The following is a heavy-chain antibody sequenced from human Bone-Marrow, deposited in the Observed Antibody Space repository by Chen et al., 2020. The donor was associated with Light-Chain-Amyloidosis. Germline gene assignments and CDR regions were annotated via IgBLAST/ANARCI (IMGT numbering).Heavy chain of an antibody. CDR3: ARRRDGYNFDY. Sequence: EVQLEQSGPEGKKPGESLKSSCKGSGYTFPNDWIGWVRQMPGKGLEWMRVIYPDDSDARYSPSFEGQVTISADKSITTAYLQWRSLKASDTAMYYCARRRDGYNFDYWGQGTLVTVSS. V-gene: IGHV5-51*01. D-gene: IGHD5-12*01. CDR2: IYPDDSDA. CDR1: GYTFPNDW. J-gene: IGHJ4*02.